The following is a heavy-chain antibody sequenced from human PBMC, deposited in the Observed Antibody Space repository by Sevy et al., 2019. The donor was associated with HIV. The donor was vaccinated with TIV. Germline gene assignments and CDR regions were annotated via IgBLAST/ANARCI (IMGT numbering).Heavy chain of an antibody. CDR1: GFTFRSYW. CDR3: AKDFDWTSGY. V-gene: IGHV3-74*01. J-gene: IGHJ4*02. Sequence: GGSLRLSCEASGFTFRSYWMHWVRQVPGKGLVWVSRIDPDGSRTSYVDSVKGRFTISRDNAKNTLYLQMNSLRGEDTAVYYCAKDFDWTSGYWGQGTLVTVSS. CDR2: IDPDGSRT. D-gene: IGHD3-9*01.